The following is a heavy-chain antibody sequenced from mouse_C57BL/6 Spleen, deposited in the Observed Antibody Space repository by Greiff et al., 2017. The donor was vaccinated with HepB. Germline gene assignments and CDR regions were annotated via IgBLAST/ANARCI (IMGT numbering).Heavy chain of an antibody. D-gene: IGHD2-4*01. CDR1: GYTFTGYW. V-gene: IGHV1-9*01. CDR3: ARERIYYDYDEDYAMDY. CDR2: ILPGSGST. J-gene: IGHJ4*01. Sequence: VQLQQSGAELMKPGASVKLSCKATGYTFTGYWIEWVKQRPGHGLEWIGEILPGSGSTNYNEKFKGKATFTADTSSNTAYMQLSSLTTEDSAIYYCARERIYYDYDEDYAMDYWGQGTSVTVSS.